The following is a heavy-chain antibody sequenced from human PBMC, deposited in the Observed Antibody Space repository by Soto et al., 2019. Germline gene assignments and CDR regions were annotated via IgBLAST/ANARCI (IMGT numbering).Heavy chain of an antibody. J-gene: IGHJ5*02. Sequence: KTSETLSLTCTVSGASISSGDYFWSWVRQSPGKGLEFIGNIYYRGNTYYKPPLKSRVTISIDTSKNQFSLKLTSVTAADTAVYYCARGKSSWSNWFDPWGQGRLVTVSS. D-gene: IGHD2-15*01. CDR1: GASISSGDYF. CDR2: IYYRGNT. V-gene: IGHV4-30-4*01. CDR3: ARGKSSWSNWFDP.